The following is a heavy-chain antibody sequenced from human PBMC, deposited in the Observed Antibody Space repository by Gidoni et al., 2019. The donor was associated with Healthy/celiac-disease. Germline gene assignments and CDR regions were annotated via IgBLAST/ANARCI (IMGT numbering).Heavy chain of an antibody. Sequence: QVQLVESGGGVVQPGRSLRPSCAASGFTFSSYAMHWVRQAPGKGLEWVAVISYDGSNKYYADSVKGRFTISRDNSKNTLYLQMNSLRAEDTAVYYCARGNDLEDYFDYWGQGTLVTVSS. CDR1: GFTFSSYA. CDR2: ISYDGSNK. V-gene: IGHV3-30-3*01. CDR3: ARGNDLEDYFDY. J-gene: IGHJ4*02. D-gene: IGHD1-1*01.